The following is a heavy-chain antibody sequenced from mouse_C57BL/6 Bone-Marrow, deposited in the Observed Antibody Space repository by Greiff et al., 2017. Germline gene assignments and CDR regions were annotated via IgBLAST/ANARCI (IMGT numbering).Heavy chain of an antibody. CDR2: IWPGGGT. J-gene: IGHJ4*01. Sequence: VQLQQSGPGLVAPSQSLSITCTVSGFSLTSYAISWVRQPPGKGLEWLGVIWPGGGTNYNSALKSRLSISKDNSKSQVFLKMNSLQTDDTARYYCARNGNVAMDYWGQGTSVTVSS. CDR1: GFSLTSYA. CDR3: ARNGNVAMDY. D-gene: IGHD2-1*01. V-gene: IGHV2-9-1*01.